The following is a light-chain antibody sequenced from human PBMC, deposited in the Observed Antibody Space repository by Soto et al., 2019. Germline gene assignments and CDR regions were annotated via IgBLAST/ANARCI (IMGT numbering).Light chain of an antibody. CDR3: SSYTTNKALV. CDR1: SSDIGNYNY. V-gene: IGLV2-14*03. Sequence: QSALTQPASVSGSPGQWITISCTGTSSDIGNYNYVSWYQQHPGKAPKLMIYDVSNRPSGVSNRFSGSKSGNTASLTISGLQAEDEADYHCSSYTTNKALVFGGGTKLTVL. J-gene: IGLJ2*01. CDR2: DVS.